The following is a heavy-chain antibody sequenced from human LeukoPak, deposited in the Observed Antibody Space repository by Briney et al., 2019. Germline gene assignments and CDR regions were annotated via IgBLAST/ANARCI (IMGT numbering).Heavy chain of an antibody. CDR3: ARVPRSYYYYYYMDV. V-gene: IGHV4-61*02. CDR2: IYTSGST. J-gene: IGHJ6*03. Sequence: SQTLSLTCTVSGGSISSGSYYWSWIRQPAGKGLEWIGRIYTSGSTNYNPSLKSRVTISVDTSKNQFSLKLSSVAAADTAVYYCARVPRSYYYYYYMDVWGKGTTVTVSS. CDR1: GGSISSGSYY.